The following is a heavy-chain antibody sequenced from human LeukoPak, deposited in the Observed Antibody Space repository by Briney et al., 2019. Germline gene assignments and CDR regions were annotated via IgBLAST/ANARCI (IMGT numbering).Heavy chain of an antibody. CDR3: ASLGGRPAYYYDSSGRDFDY. CDR2: IWYDGSNK. V-gene: IGHV3-33*08. Sequence: GGSLRLSCAASGFTFSSYAMSWVRQAPGKGLEWVAVIWYDGSNKYYADSVKGRFTISRDNSKNTLYLQMNSLRAEDTAVYYCASLGGRPAYYYDSSGRDFDYWGQGTLVTVSS. J-gene: IGHJ4*02. CDR1: GFTFSSYA. D-gene: IGHD3-22*01.